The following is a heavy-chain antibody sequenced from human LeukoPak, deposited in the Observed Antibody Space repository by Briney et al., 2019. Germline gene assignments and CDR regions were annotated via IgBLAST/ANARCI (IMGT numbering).Heavy chain of an antibody. CDR3: ASFSTSGVIGDY. CDR1: GFTFSSYS. J-gene: IGHJ4*02. CDR2: ITSSSSYI. Sequence: GGSLRLSCAASGFTFSSYSMNWVRQAPGKGLEWISSITSSSSYIFYADSVKGRFTISRDNAKNSLYLQISSLTAEDTAVYYCASFSTSGVIGDYWGQETLVTVSS. V-gene: IGHV3-21*01. D-gene: IGHD3-10*01.